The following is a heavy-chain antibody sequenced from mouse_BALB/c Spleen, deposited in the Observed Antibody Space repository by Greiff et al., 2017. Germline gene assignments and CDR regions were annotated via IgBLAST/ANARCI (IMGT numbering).Heavy chain of an antibody. J-gene: IGHJ3*01. D-gene: IGHD1-1*01. CDR1: GDSITSGY. CDR3: ARTNYGSTGGFAY. Sequence: EVKLQESGPSLVKPSQTLSLTCSVTGDSITSGYWNWIRKFPGNKLEYMGYISYSGSTYYNPSLKSRISITRDTSKNQYYLQLNSVTTEDTATYYCARTNYGSTGGFAYWGQGTLVTVSA. CDR2: ISYSGST. V-gene: IGHV3-8*02.